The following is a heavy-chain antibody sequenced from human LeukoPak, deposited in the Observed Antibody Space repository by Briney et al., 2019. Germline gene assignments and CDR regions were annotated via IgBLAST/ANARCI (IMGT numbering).Heavy chain of an antibody. CDR3: ARGNPLITMVRGVPPYYFDY. D-gene: IGHD3-10*01. CDR2: INHGGST. Sequence: PSETLSLTCAVYGGSFSGYYWSWIRQPPGKGLEWIGEINHGGSTNYNPSLKSRVTISVDTSKNQFSLKLSSVTAADTAVYYCARGNPLITMVRGVPPYYFDYWGQGTLVTVSS. V-gene: IGHV4-34*01. J-gene: IGHJ4*02. CDR1: GGSFSGYY.